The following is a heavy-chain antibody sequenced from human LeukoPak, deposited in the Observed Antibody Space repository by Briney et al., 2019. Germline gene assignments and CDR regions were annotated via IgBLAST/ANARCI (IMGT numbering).Heavy chain of an antibody. D-gene: IGHD3-9*01. J-gene: IGHJ2*01. Sequence: SETLSLTCTVSGGSISSGDYYWSWIRQPPGKGLEWIGYIYYSGSTYYNPSLKSRVTISVDTSKNQFSLKLSSVTAADTAVYYCASSSYDILTGYYRGWYFDLWGRGTLVTVSS. CDR2: IYYSGST. V-gene: IGHV4-30-4*01. CDR3: ASSSYDILTGYYRGWYFDL. CDR1: GGSISSGDYY.